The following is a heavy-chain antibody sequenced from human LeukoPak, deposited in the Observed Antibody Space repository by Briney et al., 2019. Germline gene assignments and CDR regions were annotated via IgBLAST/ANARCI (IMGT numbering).Heavy chain of an antibody. J-gene: IGHJ4*02. CDR2: IYYSVTT. Sequence: SETLSLTCTVSGESISTRYFWGWSRPAPGKGLGGVGSIYYSVTTYFTPSLNSRVTISVATSKNHFSLRLSSVTAADTAVYYCARHRGTEASSIADWGQGTLVTVSS. CDR1: GESISTRYF. D-gene: IGHD6-13*01. CDR3: ARHRGTEASSIAD. V-gene: IGHV4-39*01.